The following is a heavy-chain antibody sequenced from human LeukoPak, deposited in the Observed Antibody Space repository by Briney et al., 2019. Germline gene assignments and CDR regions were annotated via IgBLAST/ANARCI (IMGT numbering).Heavy chain of an antibody. D-gene: IGHD3-22*01. J-gene: IGHJ4*02. Sequence: SETLSLTCTVSGNSIRSSSYYWGWIRQPPGKGLEWIGYIYYSGSNYYSSSLKSRVTISVDTSKNQFSLKLNSVTAADTAVYYCASRYYYDSSGYFLYWGQGTLVTVSS. CDR1: GNSIRSSSYY. CDR2: IYYSGSN. V-gene: IGHV4-39*01. CDR3: ASRYYYDSSGYFLY.